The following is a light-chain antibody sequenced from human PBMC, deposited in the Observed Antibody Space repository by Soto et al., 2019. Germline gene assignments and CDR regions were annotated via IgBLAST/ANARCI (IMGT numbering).Light chain of an antibody. CDR1: QSVSTK. CDR2: GAS. V-gene: IGKV3-15*01. CDR3: QQYENWPRT. Sequence: EIVMTQSPATLSVPPGERVTLSCRASQSVSTKLAWFQQKPGQAPRLLIYGASTRATGIPARFSGSGSGTEFTLTISSLQSEDFAVYYCQQYENWPRTFGQGTKV. J-gene: IGKJ1*01.